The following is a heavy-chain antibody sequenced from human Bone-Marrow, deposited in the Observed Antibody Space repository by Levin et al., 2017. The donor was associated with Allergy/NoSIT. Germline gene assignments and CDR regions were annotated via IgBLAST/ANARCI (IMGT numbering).Heavy chain of an antibody. D-gene: IGHD5-12*01. CDR3: ARDLRKGYSGYDYHGYFDY. J-gene: IGHJ4*02. CDR1: GDSVSSNSAA. Sequence: SQTLSLTCAISGDSVSSNSAAWNWIRQSPSRGLEWLGRTYYRSKWYNDYAVSVKSRITINPDTSKNQFSLQLNSVTPEDTAVYYCARDLRKGYSGYDYHGYFDYWGQGTLVTVSS. V-gene: IGHV6-1*01. CDR2: TYYRSKWYN.